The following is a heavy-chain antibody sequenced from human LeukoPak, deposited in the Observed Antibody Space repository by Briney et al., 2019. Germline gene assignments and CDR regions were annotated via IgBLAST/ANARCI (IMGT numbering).Heavy chain of an antibody. CDR3: ARDRSGSWTVDY. CDR2: ISKDGSDE. J-gene: IGHJ4*02. Sequence: PGGSLRLSCAASGFTFSYYGMHWVRQAPGKGLEWVAHISKDGSDEHFADSVKGRFTISRDNSKNTVYLQMNSPRAEDTALYCCARDRSGSWTVDYWGQGTLVTVSS. CDR1: GFTFSYYG. V-gene: IGHV3-30*03. D-gene: IGHD3-10*01.